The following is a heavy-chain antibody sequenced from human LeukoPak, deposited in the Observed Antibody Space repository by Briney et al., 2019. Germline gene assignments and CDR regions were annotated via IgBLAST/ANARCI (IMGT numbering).Heavy chain of an antibody. J-gene: IGHJ4*02. CDR3: ARDLSSTPNWEFDY. Sequence: VASVKVFCKASGYTFSGYFIHLVRQAAGQRLEWMGRINADSGGPEYPPNFQGRVTMTRDTSTSTASMELSRLTSDDTAVYYCARDLSSTPNWEFDYWGQGTLVTVSS. V-gene: IGHV1-2*06. CDR2: INADSGGP. D-gene: IGHD7-27*01. CDR1: GYTFSGYF.